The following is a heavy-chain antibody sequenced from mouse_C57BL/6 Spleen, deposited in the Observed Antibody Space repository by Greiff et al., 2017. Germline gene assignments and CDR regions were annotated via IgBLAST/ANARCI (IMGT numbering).Heavy chain of an antibody. Sequence: VQLQESGPELVKPGASVKISCKASGYSFTGYYMNWVKQSPEQSLEWIGEINPSTGGTTYNQKFKGKATLTVDKSSSTAYMQLKSLTSEDSAGYDCARRDYEGFFDYWGQGTTLTVSS. CDR3: ARRDYEGFFDY. V-gene: IGHV1-42*01. J-gene: IGHJ2*01. CDR1: GYSFTGYY. D-gene: IGHD1-1*01. CDR2: INPSTGGT.